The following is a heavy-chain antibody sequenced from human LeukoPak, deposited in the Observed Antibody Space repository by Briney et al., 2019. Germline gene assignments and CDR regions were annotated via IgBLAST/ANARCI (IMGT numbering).Heavy chain of an antibody. D-gene: IGHD3-10*01. Sequence: PGGSLRLSCAASGFTFDDYAMHWVRQAPGKGLEWVSGISWNSGSIGYADSVKGRFTISRDNAKNSLYLQMNSLRAEDTALYYCARGVQELLWFGELSIGWYFDYWGQGTLVTVSS. J-gene: IGHJ4*02. CDR2: ISWNSGSI. V-gene: IGHV3-9*01. CDR3: ARGVQELLWFGELSIGWYFDY. CDR1: GFTFDDYA.